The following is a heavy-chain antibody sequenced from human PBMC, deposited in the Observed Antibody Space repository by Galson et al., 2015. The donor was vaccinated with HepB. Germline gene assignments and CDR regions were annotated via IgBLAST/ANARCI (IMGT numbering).Heavy chain of an antibody. CDR3: AKDWPVGGLHYYDSSGYLPSFDY. CDR2: ISGSGGST. V-gene: IGHV3-23*01. D-gene: IGHD3-22*01. J-gene: IGHJ4*02. CDR1: GFTFSSYA. Sequence: SLRLSCAASGFTFSSYAMSWVRQAPGKGLEWVSAISGSGGSTYYADSVKGRFTISRDNSKNTLYLQMNSLRAEDTAVYYCAKDWPVGGLHYYDSSGYLPSFDYWGQGTLVTVSS.